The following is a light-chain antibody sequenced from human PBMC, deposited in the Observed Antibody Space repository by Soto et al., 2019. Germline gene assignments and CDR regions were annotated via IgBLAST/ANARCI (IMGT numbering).Light chain of an antibody. CDR3: QLYGSSSYT. CDR2: GAS. Sequence: EIVLTQSPGTLSLSPGERATLSCRASQSVSSHYLAWYQQKPAQAPRLLIYGASNRATGIPDRFSGSGSGTDFTLTIRRLEPEDFAVYYCQLYGSSSYTFGRGTKLEIK. V-gene: IGKV3-20*01. J-gene: IGKJ2*01. CDR1: QSVSSHY.